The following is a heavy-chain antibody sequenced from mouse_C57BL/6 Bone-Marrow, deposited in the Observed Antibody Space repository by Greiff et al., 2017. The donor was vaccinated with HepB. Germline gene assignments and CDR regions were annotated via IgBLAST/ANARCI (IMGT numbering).Heavy chain of an antibody. Sequence: QVQLKQPGAELVKPGASVKLSCKASGYTFTSYWMHWVKQRPGRGLEWIGRIDPNSGGTKYNEKFKSKATLTVDKPSSTAYMQLSSLTSEDSAVYYCARGGTTVFGYAMDYWGQGTSVTVSS. CDR3: ARGGTTVFGYAMDY. CDR2: IDPNSGGT. J-gene: IGHJ4*01. V-gene: IGHV1-72*01. CDR1: GYTFTSYW. D-gene: IGHD1-1*01.